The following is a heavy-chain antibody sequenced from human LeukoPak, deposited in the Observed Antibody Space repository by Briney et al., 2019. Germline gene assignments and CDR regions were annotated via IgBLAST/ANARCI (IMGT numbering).Heavy chain of an antibody. J-gene: IGHJ5*02. Sequence: SETLSLTCTVSGGSISSHYRSRIRQPPGKGLEWIGYIYYSGSTNYNPSLKSRVTISVDTSKNQFSLKLSSVTAADTAVYYCARGGGRITIFGVVRFDPWGQGTLVTVSS. V-gene: IGHV4-59*11. CDR2: IYYSGST. D-gene: IGHD3-3*01. CDR3: ARGGGRITIFGVVRFDP. CDR1: GGSISSHY.